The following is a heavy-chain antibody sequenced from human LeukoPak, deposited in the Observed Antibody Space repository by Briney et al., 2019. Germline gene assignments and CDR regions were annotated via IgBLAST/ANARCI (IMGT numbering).Heavy chain of an antibody. D-gene: IGHD3-10*01. Sequence: PSETLSLTCTVSGGSISSSSYYWGWIHQPPGKGLEWIGSIYYSGSTYYNPSLKSRVTISVDTSKNQFSLKLSSVTAADTAVYYCAMVRGDYYYYYYMDVWGKGTTVTISS. V-gene: IGHV4-39*01. CDR3: AMVRGDYYYYYYMDV. J-gene: IGHJ6*03. CDR1: GGSISSSSYY. CDR2: IYYSGST.